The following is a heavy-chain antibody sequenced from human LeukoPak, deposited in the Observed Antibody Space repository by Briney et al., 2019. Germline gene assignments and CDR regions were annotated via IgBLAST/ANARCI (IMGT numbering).Heavy chain of an antibody. CDR1: GFTFSSYS. J-gene: IGHJ4*02. CDR2: ISSSSSTI. D-gene: IGHD3-3*01. CDR3: VSGRDFWSGANDY. V-gene: IGHV3-48*01. Sequence: GGSLRLSCAASGFTFSSYSMNWVRQAPGKGLEWVSYISSSSSTIYYADSVKGRFTISRDNAKNSLYLQMNSLRAEDTAVYYCVSGRDFWSGANDYWGQGTLVTVSS.